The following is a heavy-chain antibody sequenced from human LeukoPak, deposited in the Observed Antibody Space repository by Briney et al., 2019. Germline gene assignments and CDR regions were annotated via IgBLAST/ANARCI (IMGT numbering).Heavy chain of an antibody. CDR2: IYYDGNQK. V-gene: IGHV3-33*08. CDR1: GFTFGTYA. J-gene: IGHJ3*01. CDR3: ARGWVATAWGAFDV. Sequence: GGSLRLSCAASGFTFGTYAMSWVRQGPGEGLEWVAVIYYDGNQKYYGDSVKGRFTVSRDVSENMLYLQMSSLRPDDSAVYYCARGWVATAWGAFDVWGQGTMVTVSS. D-gene: IGHD4-23*01.